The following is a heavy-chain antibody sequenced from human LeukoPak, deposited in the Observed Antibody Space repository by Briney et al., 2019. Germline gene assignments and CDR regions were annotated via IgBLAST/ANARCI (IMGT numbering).Heavy chain of an antibody. CDR1: GASISGYW. V-gene: IGHV4-4*07. CDR2: MYNDGDN. Sequence: SETLSLTCDVSGASISGYWWSWIRHPAGKRLEWSGRMYNDGDNNYTPPLKSRVTVSVGPSKNLFSLKPISVTAAATAVYYCASAPAGCGGTCPFDSWGQGTLVTFSS. CDR3: ASAPAGCGGTCPFDS. J-gene: IGHJ4*02. D-gene: IGHD2-15*01.